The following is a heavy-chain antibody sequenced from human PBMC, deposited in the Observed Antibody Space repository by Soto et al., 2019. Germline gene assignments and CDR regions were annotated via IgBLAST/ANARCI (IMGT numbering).Heavy chain of an antibody. J-gene: IGHJ4*01. CDR3: VKGNQLLRYYFEF. Sequence: GGSLRLSCSVSGFTFSNYAMHWVRQAPGKGLEYVSGITSDGDNTWHADSVKDRFTISRDNSKNTLFLQMSSLRVEDTAIYFCVKGNQLLRYYFEFWGPGTLVTGSA. CDR2: ITSDGDNT. V-gene: IGHV3-64D*06. CDR1: GFTFSNYA. D-gene: IGHD2-15*01.